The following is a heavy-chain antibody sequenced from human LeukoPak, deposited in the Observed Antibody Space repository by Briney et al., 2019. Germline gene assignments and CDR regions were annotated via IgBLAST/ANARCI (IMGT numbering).Heavy chain of an antibody. J-gene: IGHJ4*02. CDR3: ASHPPDCSGGSCYLPGGY. CDR2: ISAYNGNT. Sequence: ASVTVSCKASGYTFTSYGISWVRQAPGQGLEWMGWISAYNGNTNYAQKLQGRVTMTTDTSTSTAYMELRSLRSDDTAVYYCASHPPDCSGGSCYLPGGYWGQGTLVTVSS. CDR1: GYTFTSYG. D-gene: IGHD2-15*01. V-gene: IGHV1-18*01.